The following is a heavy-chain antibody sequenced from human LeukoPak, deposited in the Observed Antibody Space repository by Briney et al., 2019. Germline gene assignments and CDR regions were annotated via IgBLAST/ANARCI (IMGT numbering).Heavy chain of an antibody. CDR3: ARDRVSSGWYRIYYYYGMDV. CDR2: ISYDGSNK. D-gene: IGHD6-19*01. Sequence: GGSLRLSCAASGFTFSSYAMHWVRQAPGKGLEWVAVISYDGSNKYYADSVKGRFTISRDNSKNTLYLQMNSLRAEDTAVYYCARDRVSSGWYRIYYYYGMDVWGQGITVTVSS. J-gene: IGHJ6*02. CDR1: GFTFSSYA. V-gene: IGHV3-30-3*01.